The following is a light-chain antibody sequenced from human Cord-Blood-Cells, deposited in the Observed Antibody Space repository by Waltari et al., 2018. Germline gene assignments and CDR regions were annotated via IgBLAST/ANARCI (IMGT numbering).Light chain of an antibody. CDR1: QSISSW. J-gene: IGKJ1*01. CDR3: QQYKSYWT. CDR2: KAS. V-gene: IGKV1-5*03. Sequence: DIQMTQSPSTLSASVGDRVTITCRASQSISSWFAWYQQKPGKAPKLLIYKASSLESGVPARFSGSGSGTEFTLTISSRQPDDFATYYCQQYKSYWTFGQGTKVEIK.